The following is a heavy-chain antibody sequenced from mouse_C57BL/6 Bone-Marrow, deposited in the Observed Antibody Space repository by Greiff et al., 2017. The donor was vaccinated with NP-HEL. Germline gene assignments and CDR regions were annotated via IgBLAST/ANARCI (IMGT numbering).Heavy chain of an antibody. CDR3: AMITTVVRVDY. CDR1: GYTFTGYW. CDR2: ILPGSGST. Sequence: QVQLQQSGAELMKPGASVKLSCKATGYTFTGYWIEWVKQRPGHGLEWIGEILPGSGSTNYNEKFKGKATFTADTTANTAYMQLSSLKTEDSAIYYCAMITTVVRVDYWGQGTTLTVSS. D-gene: IGHD1-1*01. J-gene: IGHJ2*01. V-gene: IGHV1-9*01.